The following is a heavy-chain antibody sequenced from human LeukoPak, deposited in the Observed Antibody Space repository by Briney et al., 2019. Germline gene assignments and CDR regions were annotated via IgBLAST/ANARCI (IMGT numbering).Heavy chain of an antibody. CDR1: GGSVFNTHW. V-gene: IGHV4-4*02. J-gene: IGHJ4*02. CDR2: VHLDGRT. D-gene: IGHD3-3*01. CDR3: AREGGFYRPLDY. Sequence: SGTLSLTRGVSGGSVFNTHWWTWVRQPPGKGLEWIGEVHLDGRTNYNPFLESRLTMSVGVSENQVSRKLTSVTAADTAVYYCAREGGFYRPLDYSGQGTLVTVSS.